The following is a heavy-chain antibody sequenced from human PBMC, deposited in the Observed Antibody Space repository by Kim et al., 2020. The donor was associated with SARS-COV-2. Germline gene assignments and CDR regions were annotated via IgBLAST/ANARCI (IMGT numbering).Heavy chain of an antibody. Sequence: SQTLSLTCAISGDSVSTNSASWNWIRQSPSRGLEWLGRTYYRSKWYNEHAVSVKSRLITSPDTSENQLSLHLNSVTPEDTAVYYCARGHVTVFGALDVWG. CDR1: GDSVSTNSAS. V-gene: IGHV6-1*01. CDR3: ARGHVTVFGALDV. D-gene: IGHD1-26*01. J-gene: IGHJ6*02. CDR2: TYYRSKWYN.